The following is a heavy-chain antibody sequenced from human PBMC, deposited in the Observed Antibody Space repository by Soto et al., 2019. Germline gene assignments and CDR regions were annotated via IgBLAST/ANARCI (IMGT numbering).Heavy chain of an antibody. Sequence: QVKLQESGPGLVKPSETLSLTCTVSGGSISSSSYYWGWIHQPPGKGLEWIGAIYFSGSTYYNPSLKSRVTIDVDTSKNQFSLKVSSVTAADTAVYYCARLPYSTSLDYWGQGTLVTVCS. CDR3: ARLPYSTSLDY. CDR1: GGSISSSSYY. V-gene: IGHV4-39*01. D-gene: IGHD5-12*01. J-gene: IGHJ4*02. CDR2: IYFSGST.